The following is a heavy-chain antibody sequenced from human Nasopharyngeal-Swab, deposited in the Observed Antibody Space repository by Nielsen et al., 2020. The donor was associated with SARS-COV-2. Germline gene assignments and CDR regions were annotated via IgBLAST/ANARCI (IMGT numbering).Heavy chain of an antibody. V-gene: IGHV3-11*04. Sequence: LSLTCTVSGGSISSSSYYMSWIRQAPGKGLEWVSGIIGSGANTYYADSVKGRFTISRDDAKNSLSLQMNSLRAEDTAVYYCARERESSYGMDVWGQGTTVTVSS. CDR1: GGSISSSSYY. J-gene: IGHJ6*02. D-gene: IGHD6-6*01. CDR2: IIGSGANT. CDR3: ARERESSYGMDV.